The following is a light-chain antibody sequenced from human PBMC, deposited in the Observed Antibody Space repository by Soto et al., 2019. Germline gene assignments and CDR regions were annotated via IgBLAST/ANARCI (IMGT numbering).Light chain of an antibody. Sequence: ESVLTQSPGTLSLSPGEGATLSCRASQSVSSNYLAWYQQQPGQAPRLLIYGASTRATGIPDRFSGSGSGTDFTLTISRLEPEDSAVYYCQQYGSSPTWTFGQGTKVDIK. CDR2: GAS. V-gene: IGKV3-20*01. CDR3: QQYGSSPTWT. CDR1: QSVSSNY. J-gene: IGKJ1*01.